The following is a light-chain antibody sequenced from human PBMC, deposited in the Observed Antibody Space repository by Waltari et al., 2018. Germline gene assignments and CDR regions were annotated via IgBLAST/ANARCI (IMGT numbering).Light chain of an antibody. J-gene: IGLJ2*01. CDR3: CSYAGSYTWV. V-gene: IGLV2-11*01. Sequence: QSALTQPRSVSGSPGQSVTISCTGTSSDVGGYNYVSWYQQHPGKAPKLMTYDVTKRPPGVPDRFSGSKSGNTAARTISGLQAEDEADYYCCSYAGSYTWVFGGGTKLTVL. CDR1: SSDVGGYNY. CDR2: DVT.